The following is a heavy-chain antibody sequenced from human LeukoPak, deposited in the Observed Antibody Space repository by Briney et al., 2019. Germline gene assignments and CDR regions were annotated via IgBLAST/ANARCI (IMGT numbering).Heavy chain of an antibody. J-gene: IGHJ4*02. CDR2: INLSGST. V-gene: IGHV4-34*01. D-gene: IGHD4-11*01. CDR3: ARRGAYSTAPDY. Sequence: PSETLSLTCAVYGGSFSGYYWSWIRQPPGKGLEWIGEINLSGSTNYNPSLKSRVTISVDTSKNQFSLKLSSVTAADTAVYYCARRGAYSTAPDYWGQGTLVTVSS. CDR1: GGSFSGYY.